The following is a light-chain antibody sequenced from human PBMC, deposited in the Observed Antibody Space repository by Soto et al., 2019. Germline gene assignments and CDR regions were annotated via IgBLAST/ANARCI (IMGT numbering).Light chain of an antibody. CDR3: QQYNSYPT. CDR1: QSISSW. J-gene: IGKJ1*01. V-gene: IGKV1-5*01. Sequence: DIQMTQSPSTLSASVGDRVTITCRASQSISSWLAWYQQKPGKDPNLLIYDDSSLESGVPSRFSGSGSGTEFTLTISSLQPDDFATYYCQQYNSYPTFGQGTKVDIK. CDR2: DDS.